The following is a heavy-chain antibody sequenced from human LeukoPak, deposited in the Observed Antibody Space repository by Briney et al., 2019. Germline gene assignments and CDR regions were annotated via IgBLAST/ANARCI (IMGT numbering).Heavy chain of an antibody. CDR2: ISSSSSYI. V-gene: IGHV3-21*01. Sequence: GGSLRLSCAASGFTFSSYSMNWVRRAPGKGLEWVSSISSSSSYIYYADSVKGRFTISRDNAKNSLYLQMNSLRAEDTAVYYCARDGQYYCSSTSCYDDYWGQGTLVTVSS. D-gene: IGHD2-2*01. CDR3: ARDGQYYCSSTSCYDDY. J-gene: IGHJ4*02. CDR1: GFTFSSYS.